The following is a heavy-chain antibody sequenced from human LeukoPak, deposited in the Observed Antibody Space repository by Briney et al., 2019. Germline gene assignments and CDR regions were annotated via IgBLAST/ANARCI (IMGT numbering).Heavy chain of an antibody. D-gene: IGHD2-15*01. V-gene: IGHV3-74*01. Sequence: GGSLRLSCAASGFTVSSYWMHWDRQAPGKGLVWVSRLNSGGVSYADSVKGRFTISRDNAKNTLYLQMNSLRAEDTAVYYCARDRSYSFDYWGQGTLVTVSS. CDR1: GFTVSSYW. CDR3: ARDRSYSFDY. CDR2: LNSGGVS. J-gene: IGHJ4*02.